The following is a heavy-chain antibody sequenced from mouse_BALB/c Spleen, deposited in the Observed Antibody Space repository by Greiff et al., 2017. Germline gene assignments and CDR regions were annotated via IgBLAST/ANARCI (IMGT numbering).Heavy chain of an antibody. D-gene: IGHD1-1*01. CDR1: GFSLTSYG. V-gene: IGHV2-2*02. CDR3: ARKGVLRRYAMDY. Sequence: VQRVESGPGLVQPSQSLSITCTVSGFSLTSYGVHWVRQSPGKGLEWLGVIWSGGSTDYNAAFISRLSISKDNSKSQVFFKMNSLQANDTAIYYCARKGVLRRYAMDYWGQGTSVTVSS. CDR2: IWSGGST. J-gene: IGHJ4*01.